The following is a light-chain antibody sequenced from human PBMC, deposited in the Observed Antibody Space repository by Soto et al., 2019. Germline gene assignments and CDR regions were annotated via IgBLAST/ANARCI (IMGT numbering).Light chain of an antibody. J-gene: IGKJ1*01. V-gene: IGKV2-28*01. CDR2: LSS. Sequence: IVMTQSPLSLPVTPVEPASISCRSSQSLLHSNGYNYLDWYLQKPGQSPQLLIFLSSNRASGVPDRLSGSGSGKDCRVKKRCVGAGDVGVYYIMLALRTPWVLGPGTKVDIK. CDR3: MLALRTPWV. CDR1: QSLLHSNGYNY.